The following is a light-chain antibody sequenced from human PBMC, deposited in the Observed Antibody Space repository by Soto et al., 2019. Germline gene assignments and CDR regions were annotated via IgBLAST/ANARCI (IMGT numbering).Light chain of an antibody. CDR3: QSYDSSLSFYVV. CDR2: GNS. V-gene: IGLV1-40*01. J-gene: IGLJ2*01. CDR1: SSNIGAGYD. Sequence: QSVLTQPPSVSGAPGQRVTISCTGSSSNIGAGYDVHWYQQLPGTAPKLLIYGNSNRPSGVPDRFSGSKSGTSASLAITGLRAEDEADYYCQSYDSSLSFYVVFGGGTKVTVL.